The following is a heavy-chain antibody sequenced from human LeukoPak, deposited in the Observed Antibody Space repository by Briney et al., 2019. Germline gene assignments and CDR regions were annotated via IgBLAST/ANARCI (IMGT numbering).Heavy chain of an antibody. J-gene: IGHJ4*02. V-gene: IGHV1-69*04. Sequence: SVKVSCKASGDTFSNYAVSWVRQAPGQGLEWVGRIIPSLGTPNYAQKFQGRVTITADRSTTTAYMELSSLRFEDTAVYYCARAGSSRFSVPYYFNYWGQGTPVTVSS. CDR3: ARAGSSRFSVPYYFNY. D-gene: IGHD6-13*01. CDR2: IIPSLGTP. CDR1: GDTFSNYA.